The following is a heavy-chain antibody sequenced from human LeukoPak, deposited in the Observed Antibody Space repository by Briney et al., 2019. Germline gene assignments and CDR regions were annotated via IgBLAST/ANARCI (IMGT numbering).Heavy chain of an antibody. CDR1: GYTFTSYG. Sequence: ASVKVSCKSSGYTFTSYGISWVRQAPGQGLEWMGWISAYNGNTNYAQKLQGRVTMTTDTSTSTAYMELRSLRSDDTAVYYCARTLTTEYYFDYWGQGTLVTVSS. J-gene: IGHJ4*02. CDR2: ISAYNGNT. CDR3: ARTLTTEYYFDY. D-gene: IGHD4-17*01. V-gene: IGHV1-18*01.